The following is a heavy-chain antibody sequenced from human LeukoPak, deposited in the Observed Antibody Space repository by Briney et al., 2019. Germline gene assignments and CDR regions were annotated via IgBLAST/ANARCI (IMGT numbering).Heavy chain of an antibody. J-gene: IGHJ4*02. CDR2: IYPADSDT. D-gene: IGHD3-22*01. CDR3: ARHDRAGMNIDY. Sequence: GESLKISCKASGYSFTTYWIGWVRQVPGKGLEWMGIIYPADSDTRYRQSFQGHVTISADKSISTAYLQWNSLKASDTAIYYCARHDRAGMNIDYWGQGTLVTVSS. CDR1: GYSFTTYW. V-gene: IGHV5-51*01.